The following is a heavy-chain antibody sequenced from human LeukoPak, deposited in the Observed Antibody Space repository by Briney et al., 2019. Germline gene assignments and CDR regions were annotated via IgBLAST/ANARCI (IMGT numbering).Heavy chain of an antibody. CDR3: ASVVVVAATSRAEYFQH. V-gene: IGHV4-39*01. J-gene: IGHJ1*01. Sequence: SEALSLTCTVSGGSISSSSYYWGWIRQPPGKGLEWIGSIYDSGSTYYNPSLKSRVTISADTSKSQFSLKLSSVTAADTAVYYCASVVVVAATSRAEYFQHWGQGTLVTVSS. D-gene: IGHD2-15*01. CDR2: IYDSGST. CDR1: GGSISSSSYY.